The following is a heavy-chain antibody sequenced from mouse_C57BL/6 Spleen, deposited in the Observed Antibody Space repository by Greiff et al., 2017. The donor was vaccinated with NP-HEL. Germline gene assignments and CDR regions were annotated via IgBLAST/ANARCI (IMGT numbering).Heavy chain of an antibody. CDR3: ARYGASGRPFYYAMDY. D-gene: IGHD3-2*02. CDR1: GYTFTSYW. V-gene: IGHV1-61*01. Sequence: VQLQQPGAELVRPGSSVKLSCKASGYTFTSYWMDWVKQRPGQGLEWIGNIYPSDSETHYNQKFKDKATLTVDKSSSTAYMQLSSLTSEDSAVYYCARYGASGRPFYYAMDYWGQGTSVTVSS. CDR2: IYPSDSET. J-gene: IGHJ4*01.